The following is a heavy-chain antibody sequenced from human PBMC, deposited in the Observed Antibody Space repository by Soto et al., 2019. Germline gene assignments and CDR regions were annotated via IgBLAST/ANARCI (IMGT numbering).Heavy chain of an antibody. D-gene: IGHD4-17*01. V-gene: IGHV4-39*01. CDR3: ARNPTGYGDYWNLFDP. CDR2: IYYSGST. CDR1: GGSISSSSYY. Sequence: ETLSLTCTVSGGSISSSSYYWGWIRQPPGKGLEWIGSIYYSGSTYYNPSLKSRVTISVDTSKNQFSLKLSSVTAADTAVYYCARNPTGYGDYWNLFDPWGQGTLVTVSS. J-gene: IGHJ5*02.